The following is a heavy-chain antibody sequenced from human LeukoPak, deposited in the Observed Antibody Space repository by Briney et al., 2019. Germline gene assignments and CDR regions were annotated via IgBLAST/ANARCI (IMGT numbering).Heavy chain of an antibody. D-gene: IGHD3-22*01. V-gene: IGHV4-61*02. J-gene: IGHJ5*02. CDR2: VYTSGST. Sequence: SETLSLTCTVSGGSISSGNYYWNWIRQPAGKGLEWIGRVYTSGSTNYNPSLKSRVTISVDTSKNQFSLKLSSVTAADTAVYYCARNNDYYDSSGSYNWFDPWGQGTLVTVSS. CDR1: GGSISSGNYY. CDR3: ARNNDYYDSSGSYNWFDP.